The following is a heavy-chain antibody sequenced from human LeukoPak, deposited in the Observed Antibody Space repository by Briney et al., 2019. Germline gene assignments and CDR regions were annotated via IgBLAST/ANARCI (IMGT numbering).Heavy chain of an antibody. CDR3: ASTPNRYSGYVEFDY. J-gene: IGHJ4*02. Sequence: SVKVSSKASGGTFSSYAISWVRQAPGQGLEWMGGIIPIFGTANYAQKFQGRVTITTDESTSTAYMELSSLKSEDTAVYYCASTPNRYSGYVEFDYWGQGTLVTVSS. D-gene: IGHD5-12*01. CDR2: IIPIFGTA. CDR1: GGTFSSYA. V-gene: IGHV1-69*05.